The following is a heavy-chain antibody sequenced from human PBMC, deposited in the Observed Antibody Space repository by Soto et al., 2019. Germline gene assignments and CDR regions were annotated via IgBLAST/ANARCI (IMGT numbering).Heavy chain of an antibody. Sequence: QVQLVQSGAEVKKPGSSVKVSCKASGGTFSSYAISWVRQAPGQGLEWMGGIIPIFGTANYAQKFQGRVTITADKSTSTAYMELCILRSEDTAVYYCARPYCDDHPFPPDYWGQGTLVTVSS. CDR3: ARPYCDDHPFPPDY. CDR2: IIPIFGTA. J-gene: IGHJ4*02. V-gene: IGHV1-69*06. D-gene: IGHD4-17*01. CDR1: GGTFSSYA.